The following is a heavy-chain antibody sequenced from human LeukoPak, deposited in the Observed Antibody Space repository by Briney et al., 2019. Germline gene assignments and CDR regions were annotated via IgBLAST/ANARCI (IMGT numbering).Heavy chain of an antibody. CDR1: GGSISSSNW. D-gene: IGHD3-10*01. Sequence: SGTLSLTCAVSGGSISSSNWWSWVRQPPGKGLEWIGEIYHSGSTNYNPSLKSRVTISVDKSKNQFSLKLSSVTAADTAAYYCARDARYGSGSYYDYWGQGTLVTVSS. CDR3: ARDARYGSGSYYDY. CDR2: IYHSGST. J-gene: IGHJ4*02. V-gene: IGHV4-4*02.